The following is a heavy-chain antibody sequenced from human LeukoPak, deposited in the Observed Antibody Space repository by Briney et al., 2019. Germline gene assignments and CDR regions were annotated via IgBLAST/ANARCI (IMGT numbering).Heavy chain of an antibody. Sequence: GGSLRLSCAASGFTFSSYAMHWVRQAPGKGLEWVAVISYDGSNKYYADSVKGRFTISRDNPKNTLYLQMNSLRAEDTAVYYCARDRGAHDWGRVAYWGQGTLVTVSS. D-gene: IGHD7-27*01. CDR1: GFTFSSYA. CDR3: ARDRGAHDWGRVAY. V-gene: IGHV3-30-3*01. CDR2: ISYDGSNK. J-gene: IGHJ4*02.